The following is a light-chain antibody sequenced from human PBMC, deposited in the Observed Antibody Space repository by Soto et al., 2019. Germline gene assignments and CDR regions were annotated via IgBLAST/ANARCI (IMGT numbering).Light chain of an antibody. V-gene: IGKV1-5*03. Sequence: DIQMTQSPSTLSASVRDRVTITCRASQSISTWLAWYQRKPGQAPKLLIYKASTLETGVPSRFSGSGSGTEFALTISSLQPDDFATYYCQQYNGFPYTFGQGTKLEI. J-gene: IGKJ2*01. CDR3: QQYNGFPYT. CDR2: KAS. CDR1: QSISTW.